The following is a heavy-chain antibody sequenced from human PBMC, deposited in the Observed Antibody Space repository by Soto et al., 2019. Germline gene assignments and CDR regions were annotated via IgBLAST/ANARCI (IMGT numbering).Heavy chain of an antibody. J-gene: IGHJ6*02. V-gene: IGHV1-69*13. CDR2: IIPIFGTA. D-gene: IGHD2-15*01. CDR3: ASPLQQGYCSGGSCYSGYYYYGMDV. Sequence: VKVSCKASGGTFSSYAISWVRQAPGQGLEWMGGIIPIFGTANYAQKFQGRVTITADESTSTAYMELSSLRSEDTAVYYCASPLQQGYCSGGSCYSGYYYYGMDVWGHGTTVTVSS. CDR1: GGTFSSYA.